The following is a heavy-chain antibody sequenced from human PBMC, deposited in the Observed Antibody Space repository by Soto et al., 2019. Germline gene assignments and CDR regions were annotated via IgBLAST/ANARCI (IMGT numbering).Heavy chain of an antibody. Sequence: QVQLVQSGAEVKKPGASVKVSCKASGYTFTVYYMHWVRPAPGQVLDWMGWINPNSGGTNYAPMFQGRVTMTRDTSISTASMELSRLRSDDTAVYYGARGFPPIQLEDVFDSWGQGPLVTVSS. D-gene: IGHD1-1*01. V-gene: IGHV1-2*02. CDR2: INPNSGGT. CDR3: ARGFPPIQLEDVFDS. CDR1: GYTFTVYY. J-gene: IGHJ5*01.